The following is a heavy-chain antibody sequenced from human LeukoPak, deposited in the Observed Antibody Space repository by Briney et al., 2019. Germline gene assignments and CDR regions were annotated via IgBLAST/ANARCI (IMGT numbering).Heavy chain of an antibody. Sequence: ASVKVSCKASGGTFSSYTISWVRQAPGQGLEWMGRIIPILGIANYAQKFQGRVTITADKSTSTAYMELSSLRSEDTAVYYCARVTYYYDIGEDNWFGPWGQGTLVTVSS. CDR2: IIPILGIA. D-gene: IGHD3-22*01. J-gene: IGHJ5*02. CDR1: GGTFSSYT. V-gene: IGHV1-69*02. CDR3: ARVTYYYDIGEDNWFGP.